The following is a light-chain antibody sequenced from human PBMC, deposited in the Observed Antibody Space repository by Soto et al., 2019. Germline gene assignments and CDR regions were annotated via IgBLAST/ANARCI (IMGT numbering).Light chain of an antibody. CDR2: RNN. CDR1: SSNIGSNY. V-gene: IGLV1-47*01. J-gene: IGLJ1*01. CDR3: AAWDDSLSGLV. Sequence: QSVLTQPPPASGTPGQRGTISCSGSSSNIGSNYVYWYQQLPGTAPKLLIYRNNQRPSGVPDRFSGSKSGTSASLAISGLRSEDEADYYCAAWDDSLSGLVFGTGTKVTVL.